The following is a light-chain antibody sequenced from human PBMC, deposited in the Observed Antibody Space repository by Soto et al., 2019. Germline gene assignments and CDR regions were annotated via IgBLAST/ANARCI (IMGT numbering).Light chain of an antibody. CDR1: QYINTR. CDR2: QTS. V-gene: IGKV3D-15*03. CDR3: HQRQSWPRT. J-gene: IGKJ1*01. Sequence: EIGMTQSPATLSVSPGEGATLSCRASQYINTRLAWYQHRPGQAPRLLIYQTSIRAAGIPARFSASGSGTDFTLTISDVQPEDFALYYCHQRQSWPRTFGQGTKVDIK.